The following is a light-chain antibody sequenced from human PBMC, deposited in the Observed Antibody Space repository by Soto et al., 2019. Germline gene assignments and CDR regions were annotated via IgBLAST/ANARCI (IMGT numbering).Light chain of an antibody. Sequence: DIQMTQSPSSVSASVGDRVTITCRASQNIHTWLAWYQQKPGKAPNLLIYGASTLQSGIPSRFSSSGAGSDFTLPISSLQPEDFATYYCQQANSFPFAFGPGTKVDVK. CDR1: QNIHTW. CDR3: QQANSFPFA. V-gene: IGKV1-12*02. J-gene: IGKJ3*01. CDR2: GAS.